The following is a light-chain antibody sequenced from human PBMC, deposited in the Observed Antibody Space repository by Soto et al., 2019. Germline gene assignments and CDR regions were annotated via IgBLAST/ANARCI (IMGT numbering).Light chain of an antibody. CDR2: EAS. CDR1: QRISSW. Sequence: DIHLTQTPSTLSASLGDRVTLHCRASQRISSWLAWYQQMPGKAPNLLIYEASTLESGVPSRFSGSGSGTEFTLTISSLQPDDFATYYCQQYNSYPLTFGGGTKVDIK. J-gene: IGKJ4*01. CDR3: QQYNSYPLT. V-gene: IGKV1-5*03.